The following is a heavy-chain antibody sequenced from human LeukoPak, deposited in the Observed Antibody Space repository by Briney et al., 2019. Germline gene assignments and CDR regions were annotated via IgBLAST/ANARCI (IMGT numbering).Heavy chain of an antibody. CDR2: IYSGGST. CDR3: ARVREESSSWYGYYYYYNTEV. J-gene: IGHJ6*03. CDR1: GFTVSSNY. Sequence: GGSLRLSCAASGFTVSSNYMSWVRQAPGKGLEWVSVIYSGGSTYYADSAKSRFPTSRDNSNNTLYLQMNSLRAEATAVYYCARVREESSSWYGYYYYYNTEVWGKGTTVTISS. D-gene: IGHD6-13*01. V-gene: IGHV3-66*01.